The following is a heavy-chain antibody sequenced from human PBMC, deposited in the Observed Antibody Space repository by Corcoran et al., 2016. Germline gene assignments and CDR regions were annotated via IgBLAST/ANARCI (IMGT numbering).Heavy chain of an antibody. Sequence: EVRLAESGGAVVQPGGSLRLSCVGSGFTFDDNTMHWVRQAPGKGLEWVALISWDGRKTDYPDSVKGRFTISRDRSKNSLFLQMDSLTSEDTAFYYCAKGGRGYGSGTYYLDSWGQGTLVTVSS. J-gene: IGHJ4*02. V-gene: IGHV3-43*01. CDR1: GFTFDDNT. CDR2: ISWDGRKT. CDR3: AKGGRGYGSGTYYLDS. D-gene: IGHD3-10*01.